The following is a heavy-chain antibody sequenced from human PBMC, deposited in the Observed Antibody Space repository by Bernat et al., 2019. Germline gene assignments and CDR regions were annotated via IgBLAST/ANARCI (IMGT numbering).Heavy chain of an antibody. CDR3: ARAPGRSGDY. J-gene: IGHJ4*02. CDR2: ISSSSSYI. V-gene: IGHV3-21*01. Sequence: EVQLVESGGGLVKPGGSLRLSCAASGFTFSSYSMNWVRPAPGKGLEWVSSISSSSSYIYYADSVKGRCTISRDNAKNSLYLQMNSLRAEDTAVYYCARAPGRSGDYWGQGTLVTVSS. D-gene: IGHD6-25*01. CDR1: GFTFSSYS.